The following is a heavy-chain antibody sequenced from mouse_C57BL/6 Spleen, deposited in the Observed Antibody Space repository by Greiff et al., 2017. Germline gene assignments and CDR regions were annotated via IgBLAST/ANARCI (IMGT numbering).Heavy chain of an antibody. CDR1: GFTFSDYY. Sequence: EVHLVESEGGLVQPGSSMKLSCTASGFTFSDYYMAWVRQVPEKGLEWVANINYDGSSTYYLDSLKSRFIISRDNAKNILYLQMSSLKSEDTATYYCAREWDGGYFDVWGTGTTVTVSS. J-gene: IGHJ1*03. CDR3: AREWDGGYFDV. D-gene: IGHD4-1*01. CDR2: INYDGSST. V-gene: IGHV5-16*01.